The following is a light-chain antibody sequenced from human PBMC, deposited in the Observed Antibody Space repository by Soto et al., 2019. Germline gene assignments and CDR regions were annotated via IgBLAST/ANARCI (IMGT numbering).Light chain of an antibody. V-gene: IGKV1-33*01. CDR1: QDSNIY. Sequence: DIQMTQSPSSLSASVRDRVTITCQASQDSNIYLSWYQQKPGKAPNLLIYDASNLKTGVPSRFSGSGPATDFTLIISSLQPEDFATYYCQQYGNVPLTFGQGTRLEIK. CDR3: QQYGNVPLT. J-gene: IGKJ5*01. CDR2: DAS.